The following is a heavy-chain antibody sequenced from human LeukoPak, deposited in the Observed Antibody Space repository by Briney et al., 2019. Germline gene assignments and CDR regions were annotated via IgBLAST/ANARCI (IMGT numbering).Heavy chain of an antibody. V-gene: IGHV4-30-4*07. CDR3: ARGGYYYDTRGYYPTLDH. CDR2: IYYNGSA. D-gene: IGHD3-22*01. Sequence: SETLSLTCTVSGGSISSGGYSWTWIRQPPGKGLEWIGHIYYNGSAYYNPSLKSRVAISRDTSKNQFSLMLTSVTAADTAVYYCARGGYYYDTRGYYPTLDHWGQGTLVPVSS. CDR1: GGSISSGGYS. J-gene: IGHJ4*02.